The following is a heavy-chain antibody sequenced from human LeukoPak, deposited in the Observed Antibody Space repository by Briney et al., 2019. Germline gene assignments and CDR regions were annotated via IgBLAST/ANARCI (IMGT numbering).Heavy chain of an antibody. CDR1: GFTFISYA. J-gene: IGHJ4*02. CDR3: AKGGSSWSEIDY. V-gene: IGHV3-23*01. D-gene: IGHD6-13*01. Sequence: GGSLRLSCAASGFTFISYAMSWVRQAPGKVLEWVSGISGSGGYTYYADSVKGRVTISRDNSKNTLYLQMNSLRAEDTAVYYCAKGGSSWSEIDYWGQGTLVAVSS. CDR2: ISGSGGYT.